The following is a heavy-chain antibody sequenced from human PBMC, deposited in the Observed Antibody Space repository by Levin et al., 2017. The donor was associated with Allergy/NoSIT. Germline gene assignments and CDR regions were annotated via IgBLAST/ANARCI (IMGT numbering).Heavy chain of an antibody. V-gene: IGHV3-23*01. J-gene: IGHJ6*02. CDR1: GFTFSSHA. D-gene: IGHD3-10*01. Sequence: PGGSLRLSCAASGFTFSSHAMNWVRQAPGKGLEWVSAITGSGGDTYYAKSVKGRFTISRDNSKSTMFLQMNSLRAEDTAVYYCAKTVDWGQEYFNYYGMDVWGQGTTVTVSS. CDR2: ITGSGGDT. CDR3: AKTVDWGQEYFNYYGMDV.